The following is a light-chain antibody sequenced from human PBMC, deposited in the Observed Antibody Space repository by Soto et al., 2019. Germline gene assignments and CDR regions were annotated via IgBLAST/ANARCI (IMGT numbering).Light chain of an antibody. Sequence: DIQMTQSPSSLSASVGDRVTITCQASQDISNYLNWYQQKPGKAPKLLIYDASKLETGVQTRFSGIGSGTDFTFTISSLQSEDIATYYCQQYDNLPPYTFGQGTKLEIK. CDR3: QQYDNLPPYT. CDR1: QDISNY. CDR2: DAS. V-gene: IGKV1-33*01. J-gene: IGKJ2*01.